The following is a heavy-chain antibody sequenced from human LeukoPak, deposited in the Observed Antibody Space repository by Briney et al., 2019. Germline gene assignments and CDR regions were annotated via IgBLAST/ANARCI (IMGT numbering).Heavy chain of an antibody. D-gene: IGHD6-19*01. CDR1: GFTFSNAW. Sequence: GGSLRLSCAASGFTFSNAWMSWVRQAPGKGLEWVGRIKSKTDGGTTDYAAPVKGRFTISRDDSKNTLYLQMNSLKTEDTAVYYCTTSGAVADYYYYYMDVWGKGTTVTVSS. V-gene: IGHV3-15*01. J-gene: IGHJ6*03. CDR2: IKSKTDGGTT. CDR3: TTSGAVADYYYYYMDV.